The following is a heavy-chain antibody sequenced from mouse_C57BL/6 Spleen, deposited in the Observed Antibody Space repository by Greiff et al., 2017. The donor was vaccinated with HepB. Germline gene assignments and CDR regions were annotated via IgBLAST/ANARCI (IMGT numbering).Heavy chain of an antibody. D-gene: IGHD1-1*01. J-gene: IGHJ4*01. Sequence: QVQLKQSGAELARPGASVKMSCKASGYTFTSYTMHWVKQRPGQGLEWIGYINPSSGYTKYNQKFKDKATLTADKSSSTAYMQLSSLTSEDSAVYYCAREGTTVVAPGAMDYWGQGTSVTVSS. CDR3: AREGTTVVAPGAMDY. CDR2: INPSSGYT. CDR1: GYTFTSYT. V-gene: IGHV1-4*01.